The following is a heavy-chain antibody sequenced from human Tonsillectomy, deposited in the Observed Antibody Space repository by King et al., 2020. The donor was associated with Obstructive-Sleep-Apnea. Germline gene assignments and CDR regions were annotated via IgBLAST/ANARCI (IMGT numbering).Heavy chain of an antibody. J-gene: IGHJ3*02. CDR1: GFTFSNYG. D-gene: IGHD3-3*01. CDR3: AKAEDYDFWSCDRGGAFDI. CDR2: IGGGGSNT. V-gene: IGHV3-23*04. Sequence: EVQLVESGGGLVQPGESLRLSCAASGFTFSNYGMSWVRQAPGKGLEWVSSIGGGGSNTYYADSVKGRLTISRDNSKNTLYLQMKSLRVEDTAVYYCAKAEDYDFWSCDRGGAFDIWGHGTLVTVSS.